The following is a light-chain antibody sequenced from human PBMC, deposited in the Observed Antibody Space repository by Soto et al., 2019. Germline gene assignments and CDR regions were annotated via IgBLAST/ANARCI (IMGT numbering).Light chain of an antibody. Sequence: QSALTQPASVSGSPGQSITISCTGTSSDLGSRNLVSWYQQHPGKAPKLIIYEGSKRPSGVSNRFSGTKSGNTASLTISGLQAEDEADYYCCSYADGSSYVFGTGTKLTVL. CDR1: SSDLGSRNL. V-gene: IGLV2-23*01. CDR2: EGS. CDR3: CSYADGSSYV. J-gene: IGLJ1*01.